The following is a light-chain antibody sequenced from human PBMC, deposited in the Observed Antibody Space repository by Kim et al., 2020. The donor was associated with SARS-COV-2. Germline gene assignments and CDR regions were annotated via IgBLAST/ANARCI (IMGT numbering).Light chain of an antibody. J-gene: IGLJ2*01. V-gene: IGLV3-1*01. CDR2: QDN. Sequence: SYELTQPPSVSVSPGQTASITCSGDKLGDKYAFWYQQKPGHSPVLVIYQDNKRPSGIPERFSGSNSANTATLTISGIQAMDEADYYCQAWDRSTAVFGGG. CDR1: KLGDKY. CDR3: QAWDRSTAV.